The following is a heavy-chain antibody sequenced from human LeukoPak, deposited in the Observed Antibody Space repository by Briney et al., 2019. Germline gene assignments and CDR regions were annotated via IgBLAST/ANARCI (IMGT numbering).Heavy chain of an antibody. CDR1: EFTFSTYN. Sequence: GGSLRLSCAASEFTFSTYNMNWVRQAPGKGLEWVSSISSSSSYIYYADSVKGRFTISRDNAKNSLYLQMNSLRAEDTAVYYCARGIAAAGTGNDYWGQGTLVTVSS. CDR3: ARGIAAAGTGNDY. V-gene: IGHV3-21*01. D-gene: IGHD6-13*01. J-gene: IGHJ4*02. CDR2: ISSSSSYI.